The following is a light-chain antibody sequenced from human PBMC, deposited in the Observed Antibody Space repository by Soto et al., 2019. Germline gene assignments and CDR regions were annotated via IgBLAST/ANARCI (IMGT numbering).Light chain of an antibody. CDR3: SSYRAYSTLWV. Sequence: QSVLTQPPSTSGAPGQRVTISCSGSGSNIGSNTVNWYQQFPGTAPKLVIYSNTQRPSGVPDRFSGSKSGNTASLTISGLQAEDEADYYCSSYRAYSTLWVFGGGTKLTVL. V-gene: IGLV1-44*01. CDR1: GSNIGSNT. J-gene: IGLJ3*02. CDR2: SNT.